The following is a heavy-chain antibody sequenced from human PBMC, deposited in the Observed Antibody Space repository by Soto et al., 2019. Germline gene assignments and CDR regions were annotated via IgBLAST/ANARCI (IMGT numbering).Heavy chain of an antibody. V-gene: IGHV1-69*06. CDR3: ARAPDTLGSSGYLDS. J-gene: IGHJ4*01. CDR1: GGTFSSYA. CDR2: IIPIFGTA. D-gene: IGHD3-22*01. Sequence: ASVNVSCKASGGTFSSYAISWVRQAPGQGLEWMGGIIPIFGTANYAQKFQGRVTITADKSTSTAYMELSSLRSEDTAVYYCARAPDTLGSSGYLDSWGHGNMVTVS.